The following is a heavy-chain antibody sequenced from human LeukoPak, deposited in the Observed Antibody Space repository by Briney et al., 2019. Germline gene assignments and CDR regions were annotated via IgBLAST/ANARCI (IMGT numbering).Heavy chain of an antibody. CDR3: AKADSSGWWGFDY. V-gene: IGHV3-9*01. CDR1: GFTFDDYA. CDR2: VTWNSGNI. D-gene: IGHD6-19*01. Sequence: GGSLRLSCAASGFTFDDYAMHWVRQAPGKGLEWVSGVTWNSGNIDYANSVKGRFTISRDNAKNSLYLQMNSLRAEDTALYYCAKADSSGWWGFDYWGQGTLVTVSS. J-gene: IGHJ4*02.